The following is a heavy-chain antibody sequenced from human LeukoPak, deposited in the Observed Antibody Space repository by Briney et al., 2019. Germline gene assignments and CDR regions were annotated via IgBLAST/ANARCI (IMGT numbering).Heavy chain of an antibody. CDR3: ARDGGMITFGGVIVIPSFDY. J-gene: IGHJ4*02. CDR2: IRQDGSEK. CDR1: GFTFSSSW. V-gene: IGHV3-7*01. Sequence: SGGSLRLSCAASGFTFSSSWMSWVRQAPGKGLEWVANIRQDGSEKYYVDSVKGRFTISRDNAKNSLYLQMNSLRAEDTAVYYCARDGGMITFGGVIVIPSFDYWGQGTLVTVSS. D-gene: IGHD3-16*02.